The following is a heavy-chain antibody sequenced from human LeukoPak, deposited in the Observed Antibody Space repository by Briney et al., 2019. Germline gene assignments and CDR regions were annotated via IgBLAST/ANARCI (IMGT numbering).Heavy chain of an antibody. CDR1: GFTFSRYA. CDR3: AREATMIELGYYFDY. Sequence: PGGSLRLSCAASGFTFSRYAMHWVRQAPGKGLEWVAVISYDGSNKYYADSVKGRFTISRDNSKNTLYLQMNSLRAEDTAVYYCAREATMIELGYYFDYWGQGTLVTVSS. J-gene: IGHJ4*02. CDR2: ISYDGSNK. V-gene: IGHV3-30*04. D-gene: IGHD3-22*01.